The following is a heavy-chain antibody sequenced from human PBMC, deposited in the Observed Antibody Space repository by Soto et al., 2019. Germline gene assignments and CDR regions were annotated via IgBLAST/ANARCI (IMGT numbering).Heavy chain of an antibody. V-gene: IGHV1-69*13. CDR3: ARVYSSSWYGRSFDY. CDR2: IIPIFGTA. D-gene: IGHD6-13*01. CDR1: GGTFSSYA. Sequence: SVKVSCKASGGTFSSYAISWVRQAPGQGLEWMGGIIPIFGTANYARKFQGRVTITADESTSTAYMELSSLRSEDTAVYYCARVYSSSWYGRSFDYWGQGTLVTVSS. J-gene: IGHJ4*02.